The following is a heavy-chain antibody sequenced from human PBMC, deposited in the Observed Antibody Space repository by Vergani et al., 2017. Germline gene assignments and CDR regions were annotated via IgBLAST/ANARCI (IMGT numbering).Heavy chain of an antibody. J-gene: IGHJ3*02. CDR1: GGSISSSSYY. CDR2: IYYSGST. D-gene: IGHD2-15*01. V-gene: IGHV4-39*01. CDR3: ARGTPPAFDI. Sequence: QLQLQESGPGLVKPSETLSLTCTVSGGSISSSSYYWGWIRQPPGKGLEWIASIYYSGSTYYNPSLKSRVTISVDTSKNQFSLKLSSVTATDTAVYYCARGTPPAFDIWGQGTMVTVSS.